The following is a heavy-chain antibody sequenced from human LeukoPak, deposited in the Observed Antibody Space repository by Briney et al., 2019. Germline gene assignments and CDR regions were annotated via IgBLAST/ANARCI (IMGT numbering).Heavy chain of an antibody. V-gene: IGHV3-48*04. CDR3: ARDFRYAFDN. D-gene: IGHD5-12*01. Sequence: GGSLRLSCAASGFTFSDYSMNWVRQAPGKGLEWISYIGISSGNTKYADSVKGRFTISGDSTKNSVYLQMNSLRVEDTAVYYCARDFRYAFDNWGQGTLVTVSS. CDR1: GFTFSDYS. J-gene: IGHJ4*02. CDR2: IGISSGNT.